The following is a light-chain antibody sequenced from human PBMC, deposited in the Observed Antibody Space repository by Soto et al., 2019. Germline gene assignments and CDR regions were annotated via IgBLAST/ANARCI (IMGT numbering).Light chain of an antibody. J-gene: IGKJ1*01. Sequence: DIVMTQSPVSLPVTPGEPASISCRSSQSLLHSNGYNYLDWYLQKPGQSPQLLIYLGYNRASGVPDRFSGSGSGTDFTLKIRRVEAEDVGVYYCLQALQTPWTFGQGTKVDIK. CDR1: QSLLHSNGYNY. CDR2: LGY. V-gene: IGKV2-28*01. CDR3: LQALQTPWT.